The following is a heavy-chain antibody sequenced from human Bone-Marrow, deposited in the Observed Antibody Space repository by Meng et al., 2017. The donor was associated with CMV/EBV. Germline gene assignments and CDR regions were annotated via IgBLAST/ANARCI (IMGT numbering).Heavy chain of an antibody. CDR1: GGSISSSSYY. D-gene: IGHD3-10*01. J-gene: IGHJ4*02. CDR2: IYYSGST. CDR3: ARTGYYYGSGSYYKQYYFDD. Sequence: SETLSLTCTVSGGSISSSSYYWGWIRQPPGKGLEWIGSIYYSGSTYYNPSLKSRVTISVDTSKNQFSLKLSSVTAADTAVYYCARTGYYYGSGSYYKQYYFDDWGQGTRVTGSS. V-gene: IGHV4-39*01.